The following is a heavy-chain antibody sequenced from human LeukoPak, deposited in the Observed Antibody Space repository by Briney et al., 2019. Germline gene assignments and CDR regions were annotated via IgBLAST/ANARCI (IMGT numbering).Heavy chain of an antibody. J-gene: IGHJ1*01. D-gene: IGHD3-10*01. CDR3: ATYAGSSSKYFQD. CDR2: IYPGESDT. CDR1: GYRFTNYW. V-gene: IGHV5-51*01. Sequence: GESLKISCKASGYRFTNYWIGWVRQMPGKGLEWMGIIYPGESDTRYSPSFQGQVNISADKSISTAYLQRSSLQASDTAMYYCATYAGSSSKYFQDWGQGTLVTVSS.